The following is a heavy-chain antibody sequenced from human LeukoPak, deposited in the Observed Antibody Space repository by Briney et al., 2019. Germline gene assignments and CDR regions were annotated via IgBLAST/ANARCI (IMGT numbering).Heavy chain of an antibody. V-gene: IGHV4-30-4*08. CDR2: IYYSGST. Sequence: SETLSLTCTVSGGSISSGDYYWSWIRQPPGKGLEWIGYIYYSGSTYYNPSLKSRVTISVDTSKNQFSLKLSSVTAAGTAVYYCAIAAAGYTHYFDYWGQGTLVTVSS. CDR3: AIAAAGYTHYFDY. CDR1: GGSISSGDYY. J-gene: IGHJ4*02. D-gene: IGHD6-13*01.